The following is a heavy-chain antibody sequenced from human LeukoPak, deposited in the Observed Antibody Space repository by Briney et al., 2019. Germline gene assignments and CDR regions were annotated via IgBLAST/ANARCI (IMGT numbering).Heavy chain of an antibody. CDR2: IYYSGST. CDR3: ARDRPLSSDMNWFDP. D-gene: IGHD3-9*01. V-gene: IGHV4-39*07. Sequence: SETLSLTCTVSGGSISSSSYYWGWIRQPPGKGLEWIGSIYYSGSTYYNPSLKSRVTISVDTSKNQFSLKLSSVTAADTAVYYCARDRPLSSDMNWFDPWGQGTLVTVSS. CDR1: GGSISSSSYY. J-gene: IGHJ5*02.